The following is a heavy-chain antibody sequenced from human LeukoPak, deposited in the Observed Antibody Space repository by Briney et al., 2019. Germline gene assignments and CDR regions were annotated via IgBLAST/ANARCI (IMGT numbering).Heavy chain of an antibody. CDR1: GGSISRYY. D-gene: IGHD6-19*01. V-gene: IGHV4-59*01. CDR3: AREDKQWLVYTFDI. CDR2: IYYSGTT. J-gene: IGHJ3*02. Sequence: PSETLSLTCTVSGGSISRYYWSWIRQPPGKRLEWIGSIYYSGTTNYNPSLKSRVTISTDTSKNQFSLKLSSVTAADTAVYYCAREDKQWLVYTFDIWGQGTKVTVSS.